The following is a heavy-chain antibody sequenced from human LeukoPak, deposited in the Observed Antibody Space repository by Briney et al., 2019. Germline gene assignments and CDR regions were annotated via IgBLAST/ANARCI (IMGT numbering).Heavy chain of an antibody. V-gene: IGHV4-59*02. J-gene: IGHJ4*02. Sequence: SETLSLTCTVSGGSVNYYYWSWIRQPPGKGLEWIGNIYYSGSTSYNPSLKSRVTISIDTSKNQFFLKLTSVTAADTAVYYCARAMMGATRLFDYWGQGTLVTVSS. CDR1: GGSVNYYY. CDR2: IYYSGST. CDR3: ARAMMGATRLFDY. D-gene: IGHD1-26*01.